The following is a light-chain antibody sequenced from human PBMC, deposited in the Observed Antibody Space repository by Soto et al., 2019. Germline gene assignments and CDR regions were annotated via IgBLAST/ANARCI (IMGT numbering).Light chain of an antibody. CDR3: QQYNNWPAIT. CDR2: GAS. CDR1: QSIRSN. Sequence: EIVMTQSPPTLSVSPGERAARSCSASQSIRSNLAWYQQKPGQAPRLLIYGASTRATGIPARFSGSGSGTEFTLTISSLQSEDFAVYYCQQYNNWPAITFGQGTRLEIK. J-gene: IGKJ5*01. V-gene: IGKV3D-15*01.